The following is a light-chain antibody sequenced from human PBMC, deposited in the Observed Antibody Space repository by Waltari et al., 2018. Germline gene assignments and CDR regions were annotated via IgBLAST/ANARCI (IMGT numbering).Light chain of an antibody. J-gene: IGLJ2*01. V-gene: IGLV2-14*03. Sequence: QSALTPPASVSAAPGQSITIPCTGTSSSIGAYNFVSWYQQHPGKAPQLMIYDFSKRPSVVSNRFSGSKSGNTASLTIYGLQVEDEADYFCSSYTTTNIVVFGGGTELTVL. CDR3: SSYTTTNIVV. CDR1: SSSIGAYNF. CDR2: DFS.